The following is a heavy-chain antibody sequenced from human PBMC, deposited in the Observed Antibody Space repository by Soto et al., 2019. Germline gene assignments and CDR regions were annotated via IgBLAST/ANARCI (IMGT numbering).Heavy chain of an antibody. Sequence: GASVKVSCKASGYTFTSCAMRWVRQAPGQRLEWMGWINAGNGNTKYSQKFQGRVTITRDTSASTAYMELSSLRSEDTAVYYCARDPSYYGMDVWGQGTTVTVSS. V-gene: IGHV1-3*01. J-gene: IGHJ6*02. CDR2: INAGNGNT. CDR3: ARDPSYYGMDV. CDR1: GYTFTSCA.